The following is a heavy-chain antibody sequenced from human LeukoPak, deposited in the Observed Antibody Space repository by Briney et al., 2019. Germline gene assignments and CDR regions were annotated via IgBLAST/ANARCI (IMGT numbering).Heavy chain of an antibody. CDR1: GGSFSGYY. V-gene: IGHV4-34*01. CDR3: ARAPYCSSTSCYAFDY. J-gene: IGHJ4*02. Sequence: PSETLSLTCAVYGGSFSGYYWSWIRQPPGKGLEWIGEINHSGSTNYNPSLKSRVTISVDTSKNQFSLKLSSVTAADTAVYYCARAPYCSSTSCYAFDYWGQGTLVIVSS. D-gene: IGHD2-2*01. CDR2: INHSGST.